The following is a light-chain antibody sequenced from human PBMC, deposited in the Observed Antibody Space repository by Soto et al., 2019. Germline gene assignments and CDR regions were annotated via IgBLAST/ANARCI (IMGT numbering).Light chain of an antibody. V-gene: IGLV2-11*01. CDR2: DAS. Sequence: QSALTQPRSVSGSPGQSVTISCTGTSSDVGGYNYVSWYQQHPGKAPKLMIYDASKRPSGVPDRFSGSKSGNTASLTISGLQAEDEADYYCSSYAGSYTFVVFGGGTKLTVL. CDR1: SSDVGGYNY. J-gene: IGLJ2*01. CDR3: SSYAGSYTFVV.